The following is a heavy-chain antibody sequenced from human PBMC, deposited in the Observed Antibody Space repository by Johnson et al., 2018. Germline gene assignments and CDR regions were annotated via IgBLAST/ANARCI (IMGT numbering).Heavy chain of an antibody. D-gene: IGHD4-23*01. CDR1: GGSISNYY. V-gene: IGHV4-59*01. CDR2: IYYNGNT. J-gene: IGHJ3*02. Sequence: QVQLQESGPGLVKPSETLSLTCTLSGGSISNYYWSWIRQPPGKGLEWIGDIYYNGNTNYNPSLQSRVTISVDTSTNQFSLKLSSVTAADTAVDFCARDHPFVYGGNFAAFDIWGQGTMFTVSS. CDR3: ARDHPFVYGGNFAAFDI.